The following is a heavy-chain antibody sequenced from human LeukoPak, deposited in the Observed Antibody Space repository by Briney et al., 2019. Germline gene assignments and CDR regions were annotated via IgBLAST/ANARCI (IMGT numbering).Heavy chain of an antibody. Sequence: PGRSLRLSCAASGFTFSSYAMHWVRQAPGKGLEWVAVISSDGNNKYYADSVKGRFTISRDNSKNTLYLQMNSLRAEDTAVYYCVNKIAVAGPFDYWGQGTLVTVSS. J-gene: IGHJ4*02. CDR2: ISSDGNNK. V-gene: IGHV3-30-3*01. D-gene: IGHD6-19*01. CDR3: VNKIAVAGPFDY. CDR1: GFTFSSYA.